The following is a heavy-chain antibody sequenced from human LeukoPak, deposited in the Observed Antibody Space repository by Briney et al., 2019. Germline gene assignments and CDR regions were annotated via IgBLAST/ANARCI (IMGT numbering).Heavy chain of an antibody. D-gene: IGHD2-2*01. CDR1: GGSISSSSYY. V-gene: IGHV4-39*01. CDR2: IYYSGST. J-gene: IGHJ4*02. Sequence: MSSETLSLTCTVSGGSISSSSYYWGWIRQPPGKGLERIGSIYYSGSTYYNPSLKSRVTISVDTSKNQFSLKLSSVTAADTAVYYCARQGSSTSLDYWGQGTLVTVSS. CDR3: ARQGSSTSLDY.